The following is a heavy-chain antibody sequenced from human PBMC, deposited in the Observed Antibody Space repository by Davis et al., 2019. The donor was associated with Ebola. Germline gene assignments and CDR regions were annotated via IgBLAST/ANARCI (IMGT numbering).Heavy chain of an antibody. V-gene: IGHV3-11*06. Sequence: GRFTISRDNAKNSLYLQMNSLRAEDTAVYYCARRGSIAAFFDYWGQGTLVTVSS. CDR3: ARRGSIAAFFDY. J-gene: IGHJ4*02. D-gene: IGHD6-6*01.